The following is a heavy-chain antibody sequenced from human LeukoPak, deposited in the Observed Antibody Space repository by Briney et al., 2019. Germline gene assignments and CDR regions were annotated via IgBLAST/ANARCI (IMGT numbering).Heavy chain of an antibody. V-gene: IGHV4-34*01. J-gene: IGHJ3*02. CDR1: GGSFSGYY. D-gene: IGHD2-2*01. Sequence: SETLSLTCAVYGGSFSGYYWSWIRQPPGKGLEWIGEINHSGSTNYNPSLKSRVTISVDTSKNQFSLKLSSVTAADTAVYYCARGVRGYCSSTSCYVWLVSRGYQRVDAFDIWGQGTMVTVSS. CDR3: ARGVRGYCSSTSCYVWLVSRGYQRVDAFDI. CDR2: INHSGST.